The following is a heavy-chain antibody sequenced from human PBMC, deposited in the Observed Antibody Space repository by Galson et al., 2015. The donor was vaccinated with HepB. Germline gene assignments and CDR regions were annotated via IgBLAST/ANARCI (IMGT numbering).Heavy chain of an antibody. CDR2: ISAYNGNT. CDR3: ARGDDFLTGYYRGFDY. CDR1: GYTLTTYA. D-gene: IGHD3/OR15-3a*01. V-gene: IGHV1-18*01. J-gene: IGHJ4*02. Sequence: SVKVSCKASGYTLTTYAISWVRQAPGQGLEWMGWISAYNGNTNYAQKLQGRVTMTTDTSTTTAYMELKGLRSDDTAVYYCARGDDFLTGYYRGFDYWGQGTLLTVSS.